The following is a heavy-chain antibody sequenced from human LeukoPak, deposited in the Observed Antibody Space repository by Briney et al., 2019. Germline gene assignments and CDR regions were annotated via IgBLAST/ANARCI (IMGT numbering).Heavy chain of an antibody. J-gene: IGHJ4*02. Sequence: ASVKVSCKASGFTFSSYGISWVRQAPGQGLEWMGWISAYNGNTNYAQKLQGRVTMTTDTSTSTAYMDLRSLRSDDTAVYYCARGGATTSFDSWGQATLITVSS. CDR3: ARGGATTSFDS. V-gene: IGHV1-18*01. CDR2: ISAYNGNT. CDR1: GFTFSSYG. D-gene: IGHD1-26*01.